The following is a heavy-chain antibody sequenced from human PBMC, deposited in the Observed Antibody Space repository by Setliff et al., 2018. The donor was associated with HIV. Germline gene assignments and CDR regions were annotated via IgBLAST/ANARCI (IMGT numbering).Heavy chain of an antibody. Sequence: GSLRLSCAASGFTFSTYGIHWVRQAPGKGLEWVAFIRYDGSNKFYADSVKGRFTISRDNSKYTLYLQMNSLRPEDTAVYYCAKDLESSGWYRGYIDYWGQGTLVTVSS. CDR1: GFTFSTYG. CDR2: IRYDGSNK. J-gene: IGHJ4*02. CDR3: AKDLESSGWYRGYIDY. V-gene: IGHV3-30*02. D-gene: IGHD6-19*01.